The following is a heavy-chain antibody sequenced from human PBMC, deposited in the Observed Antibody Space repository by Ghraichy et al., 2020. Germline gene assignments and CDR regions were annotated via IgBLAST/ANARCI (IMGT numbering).Heavy chain of an antibody. V-gene: IGHV5-51*01. CDR1: GYSFTSYW. CDR3: ARHNVDTAMVTSYYYYMDV. D-gene: IGHD5-18*01. CDR2: IYPGDSDT. Sequence: GESLNISCKGSGYSFTSYWIGWVRQMPGKGLEWMGIIYPGDSDTRYSPSFQGQVTISADKSISTAYLQWSSLKASDTAMYYCARHNVDTAMVTSYYYYMDVWGKGTTVTVSS. J-gene: IGHJ6*03.